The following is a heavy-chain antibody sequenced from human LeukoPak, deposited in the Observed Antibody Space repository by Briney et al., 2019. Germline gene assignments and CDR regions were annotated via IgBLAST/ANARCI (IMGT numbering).Heavy chain of an antibody. V-gene: IGHV5-51*01. J-gene: IGHJ4*02. CDR2: IYPADSDT. CDR3: ARQSRDGSKTRGYYFDY. CDR1: GYIFTHYW. D-gene: IGHD3-10*01. Sequence: GESLKISCQVSGYIFTHYWIGWVRQMPGKGLESMGLIYPADSDTTHSPSFQGQVTISADKSISTVYLQWSSLKASDTAMYYCARQSRDGSKTRGYYFDYWGQGTLVTVSS.